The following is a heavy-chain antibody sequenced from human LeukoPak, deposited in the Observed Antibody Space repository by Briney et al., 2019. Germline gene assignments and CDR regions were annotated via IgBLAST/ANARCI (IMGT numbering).Heavy chain of an antibody. CDR3: ARTGYSSGWYENYFDY. CDR1: GFTFSSYW. D-gene: IGHD6-19*01. CDR2: IKQDGSEK. J-gene: IGHJ4*02. V-gene: IGHV3-7*01. Sequence: GGSLRLSCAASGFTFSSYWMIWVRQAPGKGLEWVANIKQDGSEKYYVDSLKGRFTISRDNAKSSLYLQTNSLRAEDTAVYYCARTGYSSGWYENYFDYWGQGTLVTVSS.